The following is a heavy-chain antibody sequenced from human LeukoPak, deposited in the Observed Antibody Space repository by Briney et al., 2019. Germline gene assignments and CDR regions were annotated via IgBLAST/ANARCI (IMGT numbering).Heavy chain of an antibody. CDR1: GYTFTAYY. Sequence: ASVKVSCKASGYTFTAYYIHWVRQAPGQGLEWMGRINPNSGGTNYAQKFQGRVTMTRDTSISTAYMELARLRSDDTAVYYCVPTSNWPYFDYWGQGTLVSDSS. J-gene: IGHJ4*02. D-gene: IGHD6-13*01. CDR2: INPNSGGT. V-gene: IGHV1-2*06. CDR3: VPTSNWPYFDY.